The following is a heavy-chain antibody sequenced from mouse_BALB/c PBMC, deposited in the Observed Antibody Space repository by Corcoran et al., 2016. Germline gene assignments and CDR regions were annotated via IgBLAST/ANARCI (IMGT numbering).Heavy chain of an antibody. CDR1: GFNIKDTY. J-gene: IGHJ2*01. D-gene: IGHD1-2*01. V-gene: IGHV14-3*02. CDR2: LDPANGNT. CDR3: ARGHYYGYADY. Sequence: EVQLQQSGAELVKPGASVKLSCTASGFNIKDTYMHWVKQRPEQGLEWIGRLDPANGNTKYDPKFQGKATITADTSSNTAYLQLSSLTSEDTAVYYCARGHYYGYADYWGQGTTLTVSS.